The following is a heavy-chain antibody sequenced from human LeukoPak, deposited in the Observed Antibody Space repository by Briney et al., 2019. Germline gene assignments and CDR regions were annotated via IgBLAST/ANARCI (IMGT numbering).Heavy chain of an antibody. CDR2: ISSSVSTI. CDR3: ARDLLIARSGQQLAFGYDY. V-gene: IGHV3-11*01. J-gene: IGHJ4*02. Sequence: GGSLRLSCAASGFTFSDYYMSWIRQAPGKGLEWVSYISSSVSTIYYADSVKGRFTISRDNAKNSLYLQMNSLRAEDTAVYYCARDLLIARSGQQLAFGYDYWGQGTLVTVSS. D-gene: IGHD6-13*01. CDR1: GFTFSDYY.